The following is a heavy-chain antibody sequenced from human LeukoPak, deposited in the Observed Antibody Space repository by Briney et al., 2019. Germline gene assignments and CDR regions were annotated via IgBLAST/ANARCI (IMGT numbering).Heavy chain of an antibody. CDR1: GLTFTSYG. Sequence: GGSLRLSCAASGLTFTSYGMHWVRQAPGRGLEWVAVIWSDGSNKYYADSVKGRFTVSRDNSKNTLYLQMNSLRAEDTAVYYCAKDRGGSYSQGLDYWGQGTLVTVSS. CDR3: AKDRGGSYSQGLDY. CDR2: IWSDGSNK. V-gene: IGHV3-30*02. D-gene: IGHD1-26*01. J-gene: IGHJ4*02.